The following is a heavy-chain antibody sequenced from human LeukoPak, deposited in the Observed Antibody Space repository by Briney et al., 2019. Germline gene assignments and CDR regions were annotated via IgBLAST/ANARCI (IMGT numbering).Heavy chain of an antibody. Sequence: SETLSLTCTVSGGSISSGDYYWSWIRQPPGKGLEWIGYIYYSGSTYYNPSLKSRVTISVDTSKNQFSLKLSSVTAADTAVYYCARGPSSWYFGYWGQGTLVTVSS. D-gene: IGHD6-13*01. CDR1: GGSISSGDYY. J-gene: IGHJ4*02. CDR2: IYYSGST. CDR3: ARGPSSWYFGY. V-gene: IGHV4-30-4*08.